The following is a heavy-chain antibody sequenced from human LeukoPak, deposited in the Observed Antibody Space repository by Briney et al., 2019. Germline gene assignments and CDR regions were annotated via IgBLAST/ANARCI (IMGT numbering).Heavy chain of an antibody. CDR1: GGTFSSYA. CDR3: ARVTHVYSNYAGYMDV. D-gene: IGHD4-11*01. V-gene: IGHV1-69*06. Sequence: ASVKVSCKASGGTFSSYAISWVRQAPGQGLEWMGGIIPIFGTANYAQKFQGRVTITADKSTSTAYMELSSLRSEDTAVYYGARVTHVYSNYAGYMDVWGQGTTVTVSS. CDR2: IIPIFGTA. J-gene: IGHJ6*02.